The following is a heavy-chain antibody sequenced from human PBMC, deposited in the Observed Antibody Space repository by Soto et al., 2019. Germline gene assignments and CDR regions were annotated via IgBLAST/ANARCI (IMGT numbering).Heavy chain of an antibody. V-gene: IGHV3-74*01. Sequence: VGSLRLSCAASGITFSSSWMHWVRQAPGKGLVWVSRITSDETGTTYADFVKGRFTISRDNAKNTLFLQMNSLRVEDTAVYYCARDQPTYEYGIDVWGQGTTVTVSS. J-gene: IGHJ6*02. CDR1: GITFSSSW. CDR3: ARDQPTYEYGIDV. D-gene: IGHD3-3*01. CDR2: ITSDETGT.